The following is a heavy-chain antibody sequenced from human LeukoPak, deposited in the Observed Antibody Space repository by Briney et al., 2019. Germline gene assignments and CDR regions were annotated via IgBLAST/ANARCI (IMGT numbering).Heavy chain of an antibody. D-gene: IGHD3-22*01. CDR1: GGSISGSVYY. CDR2: IYYSGST. J-gene: IGHJ4*02. V-gene: IGHV4-39*07. Sequence: SETLSLTCTVSGGSISGSVYYWGWIRQPPGKGLEWIGTIYYSGSTYYNPSLKSRVTISVDTSKNQFSLKLSSVTAADTAVYYCARDRYYYDSSARYFDYWGQGTLVTVSS. CDR3: ARDRYYYDSSARYFDY.